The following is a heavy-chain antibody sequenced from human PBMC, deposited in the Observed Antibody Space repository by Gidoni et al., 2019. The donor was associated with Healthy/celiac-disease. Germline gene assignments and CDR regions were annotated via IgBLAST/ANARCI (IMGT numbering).Heavy chain of an antibody. D-gene: IGHD3-3*01. J-gene: IGHJ4*02. CDR3: TTRVEGRVEWLLSDDS. Sequence: RQAPGKGLEWVGRIKSKTDGGTTDYAAPVKGRFTISRDDSKNTLYLQMNSLKTEDTAVYYCTTRVEGRVEWLLSDDSWGQGTLVTVSS. CDR2: IKSKTDGGTT. V-gene: IGHV3-15*01.